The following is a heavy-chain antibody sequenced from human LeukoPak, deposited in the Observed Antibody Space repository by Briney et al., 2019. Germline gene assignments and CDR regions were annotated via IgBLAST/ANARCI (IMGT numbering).Heavy chain of an antibody. V-gene: IGHV4-39*01. CDR1: GGSITSSNYH. Sequence: SETLSLTCTVSGGSITSSNYHWGWIRQSPGKGLEWIGSIYYSGSTYYNTSLKSRVTLFVDTSKNQFSLKLSSVTAADTAVYYCARHPEGSGNYYGYLDYWGQGTLVTVSS. D-gene: IGHD3-10*01. J-gene: IGHJ4*02. CDR3: ARHPEGSGNYYGYLDY. CDR2: IYYSGST.